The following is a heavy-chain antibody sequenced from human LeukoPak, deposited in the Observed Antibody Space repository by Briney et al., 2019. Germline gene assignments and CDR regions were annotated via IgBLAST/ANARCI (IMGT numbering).Heavy chain of an antibody. CDR1: GFTFSSYS. D-gene: IGHD2-15*01. CDR3: ARVGCSGGRCPGYGMDV. CDR2: ISSSSTYI. Sequence: GGSLRLSCAASGFTFSSYSMNCVRQAPGKGLEWVSSISSSSTYIYYADSVKGRFTISRDNAKNSLYLQMNSLRVEDTAVYYCARVGCSGGRCPGYGMDVWGQGTTVTVSS. J-gene: IGHJ6*02. V-gene: IGHV3-21*01.